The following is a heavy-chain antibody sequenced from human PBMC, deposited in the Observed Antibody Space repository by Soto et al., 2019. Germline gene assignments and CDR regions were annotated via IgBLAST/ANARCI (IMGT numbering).Heavy chain of an antibody. J-gene: IGHJ4*02. D-gene: IGHD2-8*02. CDR2: INHSGST. CDR1: DGTIRSYD. Sequence: SETLCVTNTVADGTIRSYDWSWIRQPPGTGLEWIGEINHSGSTNYNPSLKSRVTISVDTSKNQFSLKLTSVTAADTAVYYCARDKITGLFDYWGQGTLVTVSS. CDR3: ARDKITGLFDY. V-gene: IGHV4-34*01.